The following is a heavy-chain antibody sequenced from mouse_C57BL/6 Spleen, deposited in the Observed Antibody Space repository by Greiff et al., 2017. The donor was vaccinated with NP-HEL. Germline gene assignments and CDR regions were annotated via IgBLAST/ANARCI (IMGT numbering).Heavy chain of an antibody. D-gene: IGHD1-1*01. J-gene: IGHJ2*01. V-gene: IGHV5-4*01. CDR1: GFTFSSYA. Sequence: EVQGVESGGGLVKPGGSLKLSCAASGFTFSSYAMSWVRQTPEKRLEWVATISDGGSYTYYPDNVKGRFTISRDNAKNNLYLQMSHLKSEDTAMYYCARDPGYGSSYCDYWGQGTTLTVSS. CDR2: ISDGGSYT. CDR3: ARDPGYGSSYCDY.